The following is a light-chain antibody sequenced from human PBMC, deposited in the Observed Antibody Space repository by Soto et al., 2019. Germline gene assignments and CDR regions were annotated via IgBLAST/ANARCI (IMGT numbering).Light chain of an antibody. CDR1: QSVGSY. Sequence: EIVLTQSPATLSLSPGERATLSCRASQSVGSYLAWFQQKPGQAPRLLIYDATNRATGIPARFTGSGSGTDFTLTITRLEPEDFGVYYCQQYSSLPRTFGQGTKVDIK. CDR2: DAT. V-gene: IGKV3-11*01. J-gene: IGKJ1*01. CDR3: QQYSSLPRT.